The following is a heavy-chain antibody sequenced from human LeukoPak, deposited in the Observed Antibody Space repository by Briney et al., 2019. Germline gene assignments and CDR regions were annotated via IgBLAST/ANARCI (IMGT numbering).Heavy chain of an antibody. J-gene: IGHJ6*03. V-gene: IGHV1-69*13. CDR1: GGTFSSCA. CDR3: ARGADYYGSGSLACYYYMDV. Sequence: ASVKVSGRASGGTFSSCAISWVRQAPGQGLEWMGGIIPVFGTANYAQKFQGRVTITADESTSTAYIELSSLRSEDTAVYYCARGADYYGSGSLACYYYMDVWGKGTTVTVSS. CDR2: IIPVFGTA. D-gene: IGHD3-10*01.